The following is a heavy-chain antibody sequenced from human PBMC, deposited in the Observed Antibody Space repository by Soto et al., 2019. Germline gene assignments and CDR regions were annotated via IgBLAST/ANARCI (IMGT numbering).Heavy chain of an antibody. CDR1: GFTVSGNY. Sequence: PGGSLRLSCAASGFTVSGNYMSWVRQAPGKGLEWVSVIYGGGNTYYADSVKGRFTISRVTSKNTLYLQMNSLRVDDTAIYYCAIYDLLTGYFDHWGQGTLVTVSS. D-gene: IGHD3-9*01. J-gene: IGHJ4*02. CDR3: AIYDLLTGYFDH. CDR2: IYGGGNT. V-gene: IGHV3-66*01.